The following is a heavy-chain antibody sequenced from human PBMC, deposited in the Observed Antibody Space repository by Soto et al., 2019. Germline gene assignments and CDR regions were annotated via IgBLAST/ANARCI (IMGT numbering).Heavy chain of an antibody. D-gene: IGHD3-10*01. CDR1: GGSVSSGDYY. CDR2: IYFNGST. CDR3: ARDRPRTPYKPDYYYYGLDV. V-gene: IGHV4-61*08. J-gene: IGHJ6*02. Sequence: PSETLSLTCTVSGGSVSSGDYYWSWIRQPPGKGLEWLGFIYFNGSTNYNPSLKSRVTISSDTSKNQFSLRLTSMTAADTAVYFCARDRPRTPYKPDYYYYGLDVWGQGTTVTVSS.